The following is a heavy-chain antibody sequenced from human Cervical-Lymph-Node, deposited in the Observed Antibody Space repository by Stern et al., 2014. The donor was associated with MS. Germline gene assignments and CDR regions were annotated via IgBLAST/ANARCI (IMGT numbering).Heavy chain of an antibody. D-gene: IGHD6-6*01. CDR3: ARRPRKAFDI. V-gene: IGHV5-51*03. J-gene: IGHJ3*02. CDR1: GYRFSSYW. CDR2: IYPDDSDT. Sequence: EVQLVQSGAEVKKPGESLKISCKGSGYRFSSYWIAWVRQMPGKGLEWMGIIYPDDSDTRYSPSFQVQVTIAADKSISTVYLQWSSLKASDAAVYYCARRPRKAFDIWGQGAMVTVSS.